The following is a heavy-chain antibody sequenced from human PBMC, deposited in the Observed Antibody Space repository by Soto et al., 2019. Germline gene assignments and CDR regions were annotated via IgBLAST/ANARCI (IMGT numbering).Heavy chain of an antibody. D-gene: IGHD6-19*01. V-gene: IGHV1-2*02. CDR3: ARFRYSSGWYRVGHFDY. CDR2: INPNSGGT. Sequence: ASVKVSCKXSGYTFTGYYMHWVRQAPGQGLEWMGWINPNSGGTNYAQKFQGRVTMTRDTSISTAYMELSRLRSDDTAVYYCARFRYSSGWYRVGHFDYWGQGTLVTVSS. J-gene: IGHJ4*02. CDR1: GYTFTGYY.